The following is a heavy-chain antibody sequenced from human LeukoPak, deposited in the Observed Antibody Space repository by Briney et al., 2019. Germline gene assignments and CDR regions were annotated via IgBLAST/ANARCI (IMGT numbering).Heavy chain of an antibody. CDR3: AKDSSAVAGRVSYFDS. CDR2: ISWDGGTT. CDR1: GFIFGDYT. V-gene: IGHV3-43*01. D-gene: IGHD6-19*01. J-gene: IGHJ4*02. Sequence: GGSLRLSCAASGFIFGDYTMYWVRQASGKGLEWVSLISWDGGTTYYVDSVKGRFTISRDNSKNSLYLQMNSLRIEDTALYYCAKDSSAVAGRVSYFDSWGQGTLVTVSS.